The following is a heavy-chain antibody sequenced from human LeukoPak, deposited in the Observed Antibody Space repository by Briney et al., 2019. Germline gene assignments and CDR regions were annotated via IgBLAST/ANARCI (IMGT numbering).Heavy chain of an antibody. J-gene: IGHJ6*02. CDR1: GFTFSSYA. CDR2: ISGSGGST. Sequence: PGGSLRLSCAASGFTFSSYAMSWVRQAPGKGLEWVSAISGSGGSTYYADSVKGRFTISRDNSKNTLYLQMNSLRAEDTAVYYCAKRLNYDSSGYTYYYYYGMDVWGQGTTVTVSS. CDR3: AKRLNYDSSGYTYYYYYGMDV. D-gene: IGHD3-22*01. V-gene: IGHV3-23*01.